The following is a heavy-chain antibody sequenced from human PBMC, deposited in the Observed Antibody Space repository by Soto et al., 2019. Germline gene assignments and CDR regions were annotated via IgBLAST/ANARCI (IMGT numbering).Heavy chain of an antibody. CDR3: TKAYSDFWSGYASSYYYRMDV. CDR2: ISYDGSYK. V-gene: IGHV3-30*18. D-gene: IGHD3-3*01. CDR1: GFSFSDYG. Sequence: GGSLRLSCAASGFSFSDYGMHWVRQAPGKALEWVAVISYDGSYKYYGDSVKGRFTISRDNSKNTLYLQMYSLRSEDTAVYYCTKAYSDFWSGYASSYYYRMDVCGQRPTGTVSS. J-gene: IGHJ6*02.